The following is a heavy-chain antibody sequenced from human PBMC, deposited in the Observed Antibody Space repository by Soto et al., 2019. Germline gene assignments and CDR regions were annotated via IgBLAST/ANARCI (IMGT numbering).Heavy chain of an antibody. Sequence: GASVKVSCKASGYTFTSYYMHWVRQAPGQGLEWMGIINPSGGSTSYAQKFQGRVTMTRDTSTSTVYMELSSLRSEDTAVYYCARGPRRGTMIVVVTGLIDYWGQGTLVTVSS. D-gene: IGHD3-22*01. CDR1: GYTFTSYY. J-gene: IGHJ4*02. V-gene: IGHV1-46*01. CDR3: ARGPRRGTMIVVVTGLIDY. CDR2: INPSGGST.